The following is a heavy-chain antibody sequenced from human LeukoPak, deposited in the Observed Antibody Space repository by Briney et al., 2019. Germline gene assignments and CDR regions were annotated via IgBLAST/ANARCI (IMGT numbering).Heavy chain of an antibody. Sequence: GGSLRLSCAASGFTFSDYYMSWIRQAPGKGLEWVSYISSSGSTIYYADSVKGRFTISRDNAKNSLYLQMNSLRAEDTAVYYCARVPQAGYSSSWKADYWGQATLVTVSS. V-gene: IGHV3-11*04. CDR3: ARVPQAGYSSSWKADY. CDR2: ISSSGSTI. J-gene: IGHJ4*02. D-gene: IGHD6-13*01. CDR1: GFTFSDYY.